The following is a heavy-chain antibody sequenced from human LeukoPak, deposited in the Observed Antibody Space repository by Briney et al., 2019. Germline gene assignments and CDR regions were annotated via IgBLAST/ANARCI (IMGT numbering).Heavy chain of an antibody. J-gene: IGHJ6*04. Sequence: GGSLRLSCAASGFTFSDYYMSWIRQAPGKGLEWVAVIWYDGSNTYYADSVKGRFTISRDNSKNTLYLQMNSLRAEDTAIYYCATLLQGDGMDVWGKGTTVTVSS. V-gene: IGHV3-33*08. CDR2: IWYDGSNT. CDR3: ATLLQGDGMDV. D-gene: IGHD4-11*01. CDR1: GFTFSDYY.